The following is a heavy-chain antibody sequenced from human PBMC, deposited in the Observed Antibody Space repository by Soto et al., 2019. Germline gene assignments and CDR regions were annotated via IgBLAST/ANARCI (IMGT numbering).Heavy chain of an antibody. J-gene: IGHJ4*02. CDR2: ISYDGSNK. Sequence: QVQLVESGGGVVQPGRSLRLSCAASGFTFSSYGMHWVRQAPGKGLEWVAVISYDGSNKYYADSVKGRFTISRDNSKNTLYLQMNSLRAEDTAVYYCAKALAGWYSSGWYVPDYWGQGTLVTVSS. CDR1: GFTFSSYG. D-gene: IGHD6-19*01. CDR3: AKALAGWYSSGWYVPDY. V-gene: IGHV3-30*18.